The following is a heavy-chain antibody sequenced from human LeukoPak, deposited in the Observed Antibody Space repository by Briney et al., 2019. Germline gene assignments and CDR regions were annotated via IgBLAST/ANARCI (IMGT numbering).Heavy chain of an antibody. CDR2: INAGNGNT. D-gene: IGHD1-26*01. CDR1: GYTFTSYA. V-gene: IGHV1-3*01. CDR3: ARETSGSYYPYFDY. J-gene: IGHJ4*02. Sequence: GASVKVSCTASGYTFTSYAMHWVRQAPGQRLEWMGWINAGNGNTKYSQKFQGRVTITRDTSASTAYMELSSLRSEDTAVYYCARETSGSYYPYFDYWGQGTLVTVSS.